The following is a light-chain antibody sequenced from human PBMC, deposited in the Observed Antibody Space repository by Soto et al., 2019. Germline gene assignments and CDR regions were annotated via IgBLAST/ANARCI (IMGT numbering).Light chain of an antibody. CDR1: QGISSA. V-gene: IGKV1-13*02. J-gene: IGKJ5*01. Sequence: AIQLTQSPSSLSASVGDRVTITCRASQGISSALAWYQQKPGKAPKLLIYDASSLESGVPSRFSGSGSGTDFPLTISSLQHEDFATYYCQQFNSYPITCGQGTRLEIK. CDR2: DAS. CDR3: QQFNSYPIT.